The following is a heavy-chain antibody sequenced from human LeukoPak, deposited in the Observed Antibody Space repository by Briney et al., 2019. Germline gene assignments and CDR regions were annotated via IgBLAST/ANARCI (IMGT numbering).Heavy chain of an antibody. Sequence: SETLYLTCTVTGGSISSYYWSWIRQPPGKGMEWIGYIYYSGSTNYNPSLKSRVTISLDTSKNQFSLKLSSVTAADTAVYYCARDSVSFDDWGQGTLVTVSS. CDR1: GGSISSYY. CDR3: ARDSVSFDD. CDR2: IYYSGST. V-gene: IGHV4-59*01. D-gene: IGHD1-26*01. J-gene: IGHJ4*02.